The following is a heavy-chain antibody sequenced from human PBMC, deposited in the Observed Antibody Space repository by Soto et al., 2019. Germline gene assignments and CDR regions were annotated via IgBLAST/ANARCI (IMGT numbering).Heavy chain of an antibody. Sequence: ASVKASWKEPGYAITSNSMRWAQQAQKQGLEWMGIINPSGGSTSYAQKFQGRVTMTRDTSTSTVYMELSSLRSEDTAVYYCARDQPRIAARDCYYYGMDVWGQGTTVTVSS. CDR3: ARDQPRIAARDCYYYGMDV. D-gene: IGHD6-6*01. CDR1: GYAITSNS. J-gene: IGHJ6*01. CDR2: INPSGGST. V-gene: IGHV1-46*01.